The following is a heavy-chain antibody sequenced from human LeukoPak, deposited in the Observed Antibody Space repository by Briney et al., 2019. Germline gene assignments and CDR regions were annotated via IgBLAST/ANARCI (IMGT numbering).Heavy chain of an antibody. CDR2: IYYNGNT. J-gene: IGHJ3*02. V-gene: IGHV4-59*08. CDR3: ARTSDIDSIAFDI. D-gene: IGHD3-9*01. Sequence: SETLSLTCTVSGASISNYYWSWIRQPPGKGLEWIGYIYYNGNTNYNPSLKSRVTISVDTSKNQFSLKLSSVTAADTAVYYCARTSDIDSIAFDIWGQGTMVTVSS. CDR1: GASISNYY.